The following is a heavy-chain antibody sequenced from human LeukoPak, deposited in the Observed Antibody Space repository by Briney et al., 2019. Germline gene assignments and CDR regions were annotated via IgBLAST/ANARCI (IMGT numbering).Heavy chain of an antibody. Sequence: GSLRLSCAASGFTFSSYWMSWVRQAPGKGLEWIGEIYHSGSTNYNPSLKSRVTISVDKSKNQFSLKLSSVTAADTAVYYCARDGSRYSSSYNWFDPWGQGTLVTVSS. J-gene: IGHJ5*02. V-gene: IGHV4-4*02. CDR2: IYHSGST. CDR1: GFTFSSYW. CDR3: ARDGSRYSSSYNWFDP. D-gene: IGHD6-19*01.